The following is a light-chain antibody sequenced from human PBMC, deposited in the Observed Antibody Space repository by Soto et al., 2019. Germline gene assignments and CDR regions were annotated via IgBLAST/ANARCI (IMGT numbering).Light chain of an antibody. V-gene: IGKV2-30*01. Sequence: DVVMTQSPLSLSVTLRQPASISCRSSQGLVYSDGNTFLNWFHQRPGQSPRRLIYQVSNRDSGVLDIXSGSGSGTDYTLTISGVEAEDVGIYYCVQGTHWPWTFGQGTKVEIK. CDR2: QVS. J-gene: IGKJ1*01. CDR1: QGLVYSDGNTF. CDR3: VQGTHWPWT.